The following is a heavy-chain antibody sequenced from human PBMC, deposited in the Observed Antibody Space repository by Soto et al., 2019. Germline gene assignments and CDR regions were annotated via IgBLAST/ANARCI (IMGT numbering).Heavy chain of an antibody. V-gene: IGHV3-21*01. D-gene: IGHD2-21*01. J-gene: IGHJ6*02. Sequence: PGGSLRLSCVASGFTFRDYNMNWLRQTPGKGLEWVSSIASRSNYIYYADSLKGRFTVSRDNARNSLYLQVDNLRAEDTAVYYCARNRRIAVEMDVWGQGTTVTVSS. CDR2: IASRSNYI. CDR1: GFTFRDYN. CDR3: ARNRRIAVEMDV.